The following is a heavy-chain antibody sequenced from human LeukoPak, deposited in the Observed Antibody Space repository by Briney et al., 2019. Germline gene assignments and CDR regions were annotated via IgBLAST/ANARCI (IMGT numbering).Heavy chain of an antibody. V-gene: IGHV3-21*01. CDR2: ISPGSDYI. D-gene: IGHD2-15*01. CDR1: GFTFSSFS. Sequence: GGSLRLSCAGSGFTFSSFSMNWVRQAPGKGLEWVSSISPGSDYIYYADSVKGRFTISRDNAKNSLFLQMNSLRAEDTAVYYCARTRGYCSGGSCYNWFDPWGQGTLVTVSS. J-gene: IGHJ5*02. CDR3: ARTRGYCSGGSCYNWFDP.